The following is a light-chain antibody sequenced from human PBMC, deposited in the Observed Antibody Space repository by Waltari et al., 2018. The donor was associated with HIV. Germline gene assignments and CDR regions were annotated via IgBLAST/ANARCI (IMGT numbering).Light chain of an antibody. J-gene: IGLJ2*01. CDR3: CSYAGSSTSVV. CDR2: EVN. V-gene: IGLV2-23*02. CDR1: SSDVGSYNL. Sequence: QSALTQSASVSGSPGQLITISCTGTSSDVGSYNLVSWYQHHPGKAPKLMIYEVNKRPSGVSNRFSGSKSGNTASLTISGPQAEDEADYYCCSYAGSSTSVVFGGGTKLTVL.